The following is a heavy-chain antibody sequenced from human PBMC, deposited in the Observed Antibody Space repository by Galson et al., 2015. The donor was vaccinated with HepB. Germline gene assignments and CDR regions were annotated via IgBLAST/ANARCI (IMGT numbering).Heavy chain of an antibody. D-gene: IGHD1-26*01. V-gene: IGHV1-58*02. CDR2: IVVGSGNT. Sequence: SVKVSCKASGFTFTSSAMQWVRQARGQRLEWIGWIVVGSGNTNYAQKFQERVTITRDMSTSTAYMELSSLRSEDTAVYYCAADRVGEKGIHYYGMDVWGQGTTVTVSS. J-gene: IGHJ6*02. CDR1: GFTFTSSA. CDR3: AADRVGEKGIHYYGMDV.